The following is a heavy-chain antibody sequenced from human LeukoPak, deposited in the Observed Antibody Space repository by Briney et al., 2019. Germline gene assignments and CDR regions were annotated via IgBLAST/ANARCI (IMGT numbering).Heavy chain of an antibody. Sequence: ASVKVSCKASGYTFTGYYMHWVRQAPGQGLEWMGWINPNSGGTNYAQKFQGRVTMTRDTSISTAYMELTRLRSDDTAVYFCARSPHILTGENFDYWGQGTLVTVSS. CDR1: GYTFTGYY. J-gene: IGHJ4*02. CDR3: ARSPHILTGENFDY. V-gene: IGHV1-2*02. CDR2: INPNSGGT. D-gene: IGHD3-9*01.